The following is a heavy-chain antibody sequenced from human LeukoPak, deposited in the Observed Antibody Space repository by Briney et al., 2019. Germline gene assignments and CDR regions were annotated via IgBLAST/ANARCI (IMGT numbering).Heavy chain of an antibody. V-gene: IGHV3-23*01. D-gene: IGHD3-10*01. CDR2: VSGSSGST. CDR1: GFTFRNYA. CDR3: ARDARTYYYGSGSLRAFDI. Sequence: GGSLRLSCAASGFTFRNYAMTWVRQAPGKGLEWVSTVSGSSGSTYYADSVKGRFTTSRDNSENTLYLQMNSLRDEDTAVYYCARDARTYYYGSGSLRAFDIWGQGTMVTVSS. J-gene: IGHJ3*02.